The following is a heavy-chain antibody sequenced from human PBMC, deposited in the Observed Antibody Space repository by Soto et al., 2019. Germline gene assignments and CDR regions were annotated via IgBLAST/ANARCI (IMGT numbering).Heavy chain of an antibody. V-gene: IGHV3-23*01. Sequence: GGSLRLSCAASGFTFSNYAMSWVRQAPGKGLEWVSSISGRGSTTFYADSVKGRFTISRGNSKNTLYLQMNSLRAEDTAVYYCAKSFGYSNSWPPFDYWGQGNLVTVS. CDR3: AKSFGYSNSWPPFDY. D-gene: IGHD6-13*01. CDR1: GFTFSNYA. CDR2: ISGRGSTT. J-gene: IGHJ4*02.